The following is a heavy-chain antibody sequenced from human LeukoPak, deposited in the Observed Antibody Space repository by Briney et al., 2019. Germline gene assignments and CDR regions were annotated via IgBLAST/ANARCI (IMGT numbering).Heavy chain of an antibody. V-gene: IGHV3-15*01. J-gene: IGHJ6*03. D-gene: IGHD4-11*01. Sequence: GGSLRLSCTGSGFTFGDYSMNWVRQAPGKGLEWVGRIKSKIDGGTTDYTAPVKGRFTFSRDDSENTLYLQMNSLKTEDSAVYYCTTDYSKSAPHYCMDVWGKGTTVTVSS. CDR3: TTDYSKSAPHYCMDV. CDR1: GFTFGDYS. CDR2: IKSKIDGGTT.